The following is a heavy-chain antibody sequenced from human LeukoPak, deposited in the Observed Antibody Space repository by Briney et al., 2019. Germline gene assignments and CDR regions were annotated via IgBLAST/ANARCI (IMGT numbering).Heavy chain of an antibody. Sequence: SVKVSCKASGGTFSSYAISWVRQAPGQGLEWMGWIIPIFGTANYAQKFQGRVTITADESTSTAYMEVSSLRSEETAVYYCAREGYDILTGYHYGQNWFDPWGQGTLVTVSS. D-gene: IGHD3-9*01. CDR2: IIPIFGTA. V-gene: IGHV1-69*13. J-gene: IGHJ5*02. CDR1: GGTFSSYA. CDR3: AREGYDILTGYHYGQNWFDP.